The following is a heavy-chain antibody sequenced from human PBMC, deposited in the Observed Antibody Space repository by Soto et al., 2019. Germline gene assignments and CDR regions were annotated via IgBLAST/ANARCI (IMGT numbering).Heavy chain of an antibody. Sequence: GASVKVSCKASGGSLSTNPISWVRQAPGQGLEWMGGTGSGTGPGNHAQKFQGRLTVTADKSTSTVYMELTNLSSEDTAVYYCARRHSGGFFRFLDSWGQGTLVTVSS. J-gene: IGHJ4*02. CDR2: TGSGTGPG. V-gene: IGHV1-69*06. D-gene: IGHD2-15*01. CDR1: GGSLSTNP. CDR3: ARRHSGGFFRFLDS.